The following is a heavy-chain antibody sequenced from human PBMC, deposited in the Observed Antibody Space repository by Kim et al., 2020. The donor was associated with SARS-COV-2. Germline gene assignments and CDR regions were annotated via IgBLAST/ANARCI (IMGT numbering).Heavy chain of an antibody. CDR3: ARQTGPYFAVSGGLYYFDS. CDR1: GYRFTSYW. V-gene: IGHV5-51*01. CDR2: IYPDDSDT. J-gene: IGHJ4*02. D-gene: IGHD3-3*01. Sequence: GESLKISCKGSGYRFTSYWIGWVRQMPGKGLEWMGIIYPDDSDTRYSPSFQGQVTISADKSISTAYLQWSSLKTSDTAMYFCARQTGPYFAVSGGLYYFDSWGQGTLVTVSS.